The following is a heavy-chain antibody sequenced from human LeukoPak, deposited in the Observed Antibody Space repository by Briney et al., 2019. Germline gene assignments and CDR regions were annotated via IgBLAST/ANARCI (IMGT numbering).Heavy chain of an antibody. Sequence: ASVKVSCKASGYTFTGYYMHWVRQAPGQGFEWMGWINPNSGGTNYAQKFQGRVTMTRDTSISTAYMELSRLRSDDTAVYYCARDSPYCSSTSCSLFFSYYYYYYMDVWGKGTTVTISS. V-gene: IGHV1-2*02. CDR2: INPNSGGT. D-gene: IGHD2-2*01. CDR1: GYTFTGYY. CDR3: ARDSPYCSSTSCSLFFSYYYYYYMDV. J-gene: IGHJ6*03.